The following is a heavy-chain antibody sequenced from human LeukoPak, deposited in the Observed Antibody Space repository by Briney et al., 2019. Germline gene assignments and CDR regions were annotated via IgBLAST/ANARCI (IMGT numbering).Heavy chain of an antibody. V-gene: IGHV4-59*08. CDR3: ARLLNNDNAGDPDTFDM. Sequence: PSETLSLTCSVSGDSISRHYWSWIRQPPGKGLEWIGYISYSGSTRYNPSFQSRVTISMEMSKTHFSLKLTSVTAADTAVYYCARLLNNDNAGDPDTFDMWGPGTMVTVSS. CDR1: GDSISRHY. J-gene: IGHJ3*02. D-gene: IGHD4-17*01. CDR2: ISYSGST.